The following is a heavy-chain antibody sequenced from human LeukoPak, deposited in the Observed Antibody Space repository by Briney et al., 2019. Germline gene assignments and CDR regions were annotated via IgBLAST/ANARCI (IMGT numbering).Heavy chain of an antibody. CDR3: ARDSDYGDSFDY. V-gene: IGHV1-2*02. Sequence: ASVKVSCKTSGYTFIGYYMNWVRQATGQGLEWMGWINPNSGGTNYAQNFQGRVTMTRDTSISTAYMELSRLRSDDTAVYYCARDSDYGDSFDYWGQGTLVTVSS. CDR1: GYTFIGYY. CDR2: INPNSGGT. D-gene: IGHD4-17*01. J-gene: IGHJ4*02.